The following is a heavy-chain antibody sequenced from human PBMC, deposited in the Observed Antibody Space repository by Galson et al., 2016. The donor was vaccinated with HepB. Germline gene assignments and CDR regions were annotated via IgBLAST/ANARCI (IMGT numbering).Heavy chain of an antibody. CDR1: GESFSGYY. CDR2: INQSGST. J-gene: IGHJ6*02. D-gene: IGHD1-7*01. V-gene: IGHV4-34*01. CDR3: ARVRGNYLKYGMDV. Sequence: SETLSLTCAVYGESFSGYYWSWIRQTPGKGLEWIGEINQSGSTNYNPPLKNRVTMSVDMSKKQFSLNLTSVTAADTGVYYCARVRGNYLKYGMDVWGQGTTVSVSS.